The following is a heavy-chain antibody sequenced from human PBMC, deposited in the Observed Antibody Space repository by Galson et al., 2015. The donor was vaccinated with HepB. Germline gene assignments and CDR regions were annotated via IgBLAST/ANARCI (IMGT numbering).Heavy chain of an antibody. Sequence: QSGAEVKKPGESLKISCKGSGYSFTSYWISWVRQMPGKGLKWMGIIYPDDSDTRYSPSFQGQVTISADKSISTAYLQWSSLKASDTAMYYCARTAGSFGIREYYYYGMDIWGQGTTVTVSS. CDR1: GYSFTSYW. CDR2: IYPDDSDT. V-gene: IGHV5-51*01. J-gene: IGHJ6*02. CDR3: ARTAGSFGIREYYYYGMDI. D-gene: IGHD1-14*01.